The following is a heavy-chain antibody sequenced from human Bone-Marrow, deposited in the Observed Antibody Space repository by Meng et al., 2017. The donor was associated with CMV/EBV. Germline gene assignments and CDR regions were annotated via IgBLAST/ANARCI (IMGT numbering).Heavy chain of an antibody. CDR1: GGSFSGYY. V-gene: IGHV3-21*01. Sequence: ETLSLTCAAYGGSFSGYYWSWIRQAPGKGLEWVSSISSSSSYIYYADSVKGRFTISRDNAKNSLYLQMNSLRAEDTAVYYCARDGAAAGPGYFDYWGQGTLVTVSS. J-gene: IGHJ4*02. CDR3: ARDGAAAGPGYFDY. CDR2: ISSSSSYI. D-gene: IGHD6-13*01.